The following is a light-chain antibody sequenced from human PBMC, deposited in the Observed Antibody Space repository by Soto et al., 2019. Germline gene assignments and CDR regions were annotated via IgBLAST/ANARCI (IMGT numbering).Light chain of an antibody. Sequence: QSVLTQPPSASGTPGQRVTISCSGSSSNIGNNNVHWYQQIPGTAPKLLIYINSQRPSGVPDRFSGSKFATSASLAISGLQSEDEADYYCAVWDDSLNGVVFGGGTKL. V-gene: IGLV1-44*01. CDR2: INS. CDR1: SSNIGNNN. J-gene: IGLJ2*01. CDR3: AVWDDSLNGVV.